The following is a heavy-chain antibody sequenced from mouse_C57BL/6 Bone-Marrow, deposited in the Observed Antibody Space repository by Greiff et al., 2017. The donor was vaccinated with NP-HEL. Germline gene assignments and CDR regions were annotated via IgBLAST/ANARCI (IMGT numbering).Heavy chain of an antibody. D-gene: IGHD2-1*01. V-gene: IGHV5-15*01. Sequence: EVQRVESGGGLVQPGGSLKLSCAASGFTFSDYGMAWVRQASRKGPEWVAFISNLAYSIYYADTVTGRFTISRDNAKNTLYLEMSSLRLEDTAMYYCARHPLYGNYPYYYAMDYWGQGTSVTVSS. CDR1: GFTFSDYG. CDR2: ISNLAYSI. CDR3: ARHPLYGNYPYYYAMDY. J-gene: IGHJ4*01.